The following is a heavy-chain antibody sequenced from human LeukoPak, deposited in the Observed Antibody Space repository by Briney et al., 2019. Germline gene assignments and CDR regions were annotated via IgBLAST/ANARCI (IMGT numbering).Heavy chain of an antibody. J-gene: IGHJ6*03. CDR3: ARNFFWSGYYMDV. D-gene: IGHD3-3*01. V-gene: IGHV4-38-2*01. Sequence: SETLSLTCAVSGYSISSGYYWGCIRQPPGKGLEGIGSIYHTGSTYYNSSLKSRVTVSVDTSKNQFSLKLSSVTAADTAVYYCARNFFWSGYYMDVWGKGTTVTVSS. CDR2: IYHTGST. CDR1: GYSISSGYY.